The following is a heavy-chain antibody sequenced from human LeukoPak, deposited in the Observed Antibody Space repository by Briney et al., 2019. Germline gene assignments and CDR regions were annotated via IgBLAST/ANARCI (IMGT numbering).Heavy chain of an antibody. V-gene: IGHV3-66*01. Sequence: AGGSLRLSCAASGFTVSSNYMSWVRQAPGKGLEWVSVIYSGGSTYYADSVKGRFTISRDNSKNTLYLQMNSLRAEDTAVYYCARARRFGYYDSSGYYLKNDAFDIWGQGTMVTVSS. D-gene: IGHD3-22*01. CDR2: IYSGGST. CDR3: ARARRFGYYDSSGYYLKNDAFDI. J-gene: IGHJ3*02. CDR1: GFTVSSNY.